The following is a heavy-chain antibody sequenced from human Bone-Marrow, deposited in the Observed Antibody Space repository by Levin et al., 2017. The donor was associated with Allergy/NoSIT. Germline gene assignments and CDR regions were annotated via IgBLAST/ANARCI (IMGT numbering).Heavy chain of an antibody. D-gene: IGHD3-22*01. J-gene: IGHJ6*02. CDR3: AGCAMYQYDRSAFDYFYYAMDV. CDR2: ISAGGNYI. V-gene: IGHV3-21*01. CDR1: GILFSSYD. Sequence: GESLKISCAASGILFSSYDMNWVRQAPGKGLEWVSSISAGGNYIYYADSVKGRFTISRDNAKNSLFLQMNSLRAEDTAVYYCAGCAMYQYDRSAFDYFYYAMDVWGQGTTVTVSS.